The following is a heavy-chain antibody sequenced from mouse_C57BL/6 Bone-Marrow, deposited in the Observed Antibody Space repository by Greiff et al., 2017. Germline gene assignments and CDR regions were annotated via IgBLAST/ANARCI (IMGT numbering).Heavy chain of an antibody. V-gene: IGHV1-66*01. Sequence: QVQLKESGPELVKPGASVKISCKASGYSFTTYYIHWVKQRPGQGLEWIGWIYPGSGNTKYNEKFKGKATLTADTSSSTAYMQLSSLTSEDSAVYYCAIRFSYYYGSRWYFDVWGTGTTVTVSS. D-gene: IGHD1-1*01. CDR1: GYSFTTYY. J-gene: IGHJ1*03. CDR3: AIRFSYYYGSRWYFDV. CDR2: IYPGSGNT.